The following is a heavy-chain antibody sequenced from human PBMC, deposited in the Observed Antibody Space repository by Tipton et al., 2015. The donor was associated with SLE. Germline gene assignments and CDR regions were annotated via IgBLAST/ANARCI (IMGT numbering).Heavy chain of an antibody. D-gene: IGHD3-10*01. CDR3: AKWNSETHGFRT. CDR1: GGSMSGHY. V-gene: IGHV4-59*11. Sequence: TLSLTCTVSGGSMSGHYWTWIRQPPGKQLEWIGYRHYSGTTKYNPSLKSRVTFSVDTSENQVSLRLSSVTAADTAVYYCAKWNSETHGFRTWGQGTMVTVSS. CDR2: RHYSGTT. J-gene: IGHJ3*01.